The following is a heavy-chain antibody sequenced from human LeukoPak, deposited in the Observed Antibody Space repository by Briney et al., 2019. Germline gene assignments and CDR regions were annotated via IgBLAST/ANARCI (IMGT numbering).Heavy chain of an antibody. CDR3: ARAPFLRRMPGFDY. CDR2: IYHSGST. D-gene: IGHD2/OR15-2a*01. CDR1: GGSISSGGYS. Sequence: SQTLSLTCAVSGGSISSGGYSWSWIRQPPGKGLEWIGYIYHSGSTYYNPSLKSRVTISVDRSKNQFSLKLSSVTAADTAVYYCARAPFLRRMPGFDYWGQGTLVTVSS. J-gene: IGHJ4*02. V-gene: IGHV4-30-2*01.